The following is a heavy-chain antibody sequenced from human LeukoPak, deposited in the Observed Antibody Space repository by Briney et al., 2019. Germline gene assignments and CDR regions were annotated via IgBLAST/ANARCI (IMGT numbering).Heavy chain of an antibody. Sequence: SETLSLTCTVSGGSISSYYWSWIRQPPGKGLEWIGEINHSGSTNYNPSLKSRVTISVDTSKNQSSLKLSSVTAADTAVYYCARGRYSSGWYAQYLMDYWGQGTLVTVSS. J-gene: IGHJ4*02. D-gene: IGHD6-19*01. V-gene: IGHV4-34*01. CDR3: ARGRYSSGWYAQYLMDY. CDR2: INHSGST. CDR1: GGSISSYY.